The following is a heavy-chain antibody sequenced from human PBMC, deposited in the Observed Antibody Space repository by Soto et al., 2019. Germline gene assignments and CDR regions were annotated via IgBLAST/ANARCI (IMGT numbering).Heavy chain of an antibody. CDR1: GFTFGNIW. D-gene: IGHD3-16*01. Sequence: EVQLVESGGGLVQPGGSLKPPFEASGFTFGNIWMHWVRQAPGKGPVWVSRINTDGSTTNYADSVKGRFTISRDNAKNTLYLQTNSLGAEDTAVYYCARDLGGYASHWGQGTLVTVSS. CDR2: INTDGSTT. CDR3: ARDLGGYASH. V-gene: IGHV3-74*01. J-gene: IGHJ4*02.